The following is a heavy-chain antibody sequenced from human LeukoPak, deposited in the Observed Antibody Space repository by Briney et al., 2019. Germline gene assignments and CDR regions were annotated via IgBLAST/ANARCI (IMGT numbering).Heavy chain of an antibody. CDR3: ATDSEVVAGNYYFYGMDV. CDR1: GFTFSNYW. D-gene: IGHD6-19*01. CDR2: VNQDGSEE. Sequence: PGGSLRLSCAASGFTFSNYWMSWVRQAPGKGMEWVGNVNQDGSEENYVDSVKGRFTISRDNAKNSLYLQMNSLRAEDTAMYYCATDSEVVAGNYYFYGMDVWGQGTTVTVSS. J-gene: IGHJ6*02. V-gene: IGHV3-7*01.